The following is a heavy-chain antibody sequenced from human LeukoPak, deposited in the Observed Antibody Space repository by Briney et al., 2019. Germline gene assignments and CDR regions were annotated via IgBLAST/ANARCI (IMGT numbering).Heavy chain of an antibody. Sequence: GESLKISCKGSGYSFTTYWIGWVRQMPGKGLEWMGIIYPGDSDTRYSPSFQGQVTISADKSISTAYLQWSSLKASDTAMYYCAREIVETYYYDSSGYYGYWGQGTLVTVSS. J-gene: IGHJ4*02. V-gene: IGHV5-51*01. CDR1: GYSFTTYW. CDR2: IYPGDSDT. D-gene: IGHD3-22*01. CDR3: AREIVETYYYDSSGYYGY.